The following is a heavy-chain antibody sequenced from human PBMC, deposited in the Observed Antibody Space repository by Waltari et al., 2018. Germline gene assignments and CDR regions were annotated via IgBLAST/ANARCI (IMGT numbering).Heavy chain of an antibody. CDR1: GGSISSGGYY. CDR2: IYYTGNT. V-gene: IGHV4-31*03. D-gene: IGHD6-13*01. J-gene: IGHJ4*02. Sequence: QTLSLTCTVSGGSISSGGYYWSWIRQRPGTGKQWIGYIYYTGNTFYNPSLKSRVTISVDTSKNQFSLKLSSVAAADTAVYYCARDGAAAAGLEFWGPGSLVTVSS. CDR3: ARDGAAAAGLEF.